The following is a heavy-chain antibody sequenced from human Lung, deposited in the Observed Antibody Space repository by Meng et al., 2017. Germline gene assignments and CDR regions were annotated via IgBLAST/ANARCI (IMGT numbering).Heavy chain of an antibody. V-gene: IGHV6-1*01. CDR1: GDSVSGNSAA. J-gene: IGHJ4*02. CDR2: TYYRSKWYN. D-gene: IGHD6-19*01. CDR3: ASSQQWLDS. Sequence: QLHHKLSCPDLVKPSQPLPLPCAISGDSVSGNSAAWNWIRQSQTGGLEWLGRTYYRSKWYNGYAVSVRSRITVNPDTSKNQFSLQLNSVTPEDTAVYYCASSQQWLDSWGQGTLVTVSS.